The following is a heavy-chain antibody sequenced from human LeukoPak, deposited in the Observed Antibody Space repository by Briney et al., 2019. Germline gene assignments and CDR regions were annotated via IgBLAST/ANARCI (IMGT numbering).Heavy chain of an antibody. CDR1: GGSISSGSYY. J-gene: IGHJ5*02. V-gene: IGHV4-61*02. Sequence: SETLSLTCTVSGGSISSGSYYWSWIRQPAGKGLEWIGRIYTSGSTNYNPSLKSRVTISVDTSKNQFSLKLSSVTAADTAVYYCARGGESYKTVWFWELPTGWFDPWGQGTLVTVSS. CDR3: ARGGESYKTVWFWELPTGWFDP. D-gene: IGHD3-10*01. CDR2: IYTSGST.